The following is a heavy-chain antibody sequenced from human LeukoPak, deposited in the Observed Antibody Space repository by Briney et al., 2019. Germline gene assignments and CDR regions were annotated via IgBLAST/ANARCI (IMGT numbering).Heavy chain of an antibody. J-gene: IGHJ3*02. Sequence: SETLSLTCTVSAGSISSYCWSWLRQPPGKGLEWIRYIYFSGTTNYNPSLKSRVTISVDTTKNQFSLKLSSVTAADTAVYYCARGFDSTGGYAFDIWGQGTTVTVSS. CDR3: ARGFDSTGGYAFDI. CDR2: IYFSGTT. V-gene: IGHV4-59*01. CDR1: AGSISSYC. D-gene: IGHD6-25*01.